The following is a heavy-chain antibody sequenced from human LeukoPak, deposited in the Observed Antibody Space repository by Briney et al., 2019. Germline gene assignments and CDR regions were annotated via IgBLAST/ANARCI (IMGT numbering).Heavy chain of an antibody. J-gene: IGHJ4*02. V-gene: IGHV3-53*01. CDR3: AKDEATSGGGLAS. CDR2: MYTSGTT. D-gene: IGHD3-16*01. CDR1: GFTVSGTH. Sequence: PGGSLRLSCAASGFTVSGTHMSWVRQAPEKGLEWVAAMYTSGTTYYADSVTGRFTISRDNSKNTLYLHMNSLRAEDTAVYYCAKDEATSGGGLASWGQGTLVSVSS.